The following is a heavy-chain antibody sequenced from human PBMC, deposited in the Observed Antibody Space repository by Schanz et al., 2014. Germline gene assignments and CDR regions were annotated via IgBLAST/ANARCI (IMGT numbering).Heavy chain of an antibody. CDR2: ISSSSIYT. J-gene: IGHJ4*02. CDR1: GFTFSSYG. D-gene: IGHD5-12*01. CDR3: ARDPNSVNEIDY. Sequence: VQLVESGGGVVQPGGSLRLSCAASGFTFSSYGMHWVRQAPGKGLEWVSYISSSSIYTNYAVSVKGRFTISRDNAKNSLYLQMNSLRAEDTAVYYCARDPNSVNEIDYWGQGTLVTVSS. V-gene: IGHV3-21*05.